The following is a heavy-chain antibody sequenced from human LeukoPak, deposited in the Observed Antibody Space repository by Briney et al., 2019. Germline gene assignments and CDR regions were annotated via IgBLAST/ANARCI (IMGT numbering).Heavy chain of an antibody. V-gene: IGHV3-21*01. D-gene: IGHD3-22*01. CDR1: GFTFSSYS. CDR2: ISSSSSYI. J-gene: IGHJ4*02. CDR3: AREHDSSGYSDY. Sequence: GGSLRLSCAASGFTFSSYSMTWVRQAPGKGLEWVSSISSSSSYIYYADSVKGRFTISRDNAKNSLYLQMNSLRAEDTAVYYCAREHDSSGYSDYWGQGTLVTVSS.